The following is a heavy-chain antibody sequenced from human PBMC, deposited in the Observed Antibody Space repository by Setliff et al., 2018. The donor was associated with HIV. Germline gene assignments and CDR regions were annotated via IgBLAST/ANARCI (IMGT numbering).Heavy chain of an antibody. CDR3: ARDPGRYNGMDV. J-gene: IGHJ6*02. V-gene: IGHV3-66*01. CDR1: GFAFSGHQ. Sequence: GSLRLSCAASGFAFSGHQMSWVRQAPGRGLEWVSVIHSGGSTYYADSVKGRFIISRDNSKNTLYLQMNSLRAEDTAVYYCARDPGRYNGMDVWGQGTTVTVSS. D-gene: IGHD1-20*01. CDR2: IHSGGST.